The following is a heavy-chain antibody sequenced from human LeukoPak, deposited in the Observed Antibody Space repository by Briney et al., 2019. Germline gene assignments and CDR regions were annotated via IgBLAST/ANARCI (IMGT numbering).Heavy chain of an antibody. V-gene: IGHV3-48*04. CDR2: IGISSGNT. CDR3: ARDHNYAFDN. Sequence: PGGSLRLSCAASGFTFSSYSMNWVRQAPGKGLEWISYIGISSGNTKYADSVKGRFTISGDNARNSLYLQMNSLRVEDSAVYYCARDHNYAFDNWGQGTLVTVSP. CDR1: GFTFSSYS. D-gene: IGHD1-1*01. J-gene: IGHJ4*02.